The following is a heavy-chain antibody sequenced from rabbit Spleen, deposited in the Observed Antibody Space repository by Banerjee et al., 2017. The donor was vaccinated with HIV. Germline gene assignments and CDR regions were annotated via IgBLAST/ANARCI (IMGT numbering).Heavy chain of an antibody. Sequence: QSLEESGGDLVKPGASLTLTCTASGSSFSGSYWMCWVRQAPGKGLEWIGCIYGNGISAYYASWAKGRFTISKTSSTTVTLQMTSLTAADTATYFCARDGGGGDVPNAFDSWGQGTLVTVS. V-gene: IGHV1S40*01. CDR2: IYGNGISA. D-gene: IGHD5-1*01. CDR1: GSSFSGSYW. J-gene: IGHJ2*01. CDR3: ARDGGGGDVPNAFDS.